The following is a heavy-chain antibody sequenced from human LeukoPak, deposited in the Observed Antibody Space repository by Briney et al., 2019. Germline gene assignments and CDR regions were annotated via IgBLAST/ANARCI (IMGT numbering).Heavy chain of an antibody. V-gene: IGHV3-33*01. CDR1: GFTLSSYG. J-gene: IGHJ4*02. CDR3: ARDWSRFGELLYY. CDR2: IWYDGSNK. Sequence: AGGSLRLSCAASGFTLSSYGMHWVRQAPGKGPEWVALIWYDGSNKYYADSVKGRFTISRDNSKNTLYLQMNSLRAEDTAVYYCARDWSRFGELLYYWGQGTLVTVSS. D-gene: IGHD3-10*01.